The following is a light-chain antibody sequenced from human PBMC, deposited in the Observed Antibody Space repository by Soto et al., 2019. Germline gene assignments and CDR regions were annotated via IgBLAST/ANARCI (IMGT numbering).Light chain of an antibody. V-gene: IGLV2-14*01. CDR3: SSKTTSSTLGV. CDR2: EVS. Sequence: QSLRTLPGSVSGSPGQSITISCTGTISDVGAYNYVSWYQQHPGKAPKLMIYEVSNRPSGASDRFSGSKYGNTASLTISGLQADDEADYYCSSKTTSSTLGVFGTGTKVTVL. CDR1: ISDVGAYNY. J-gene: IGLJ1*01.